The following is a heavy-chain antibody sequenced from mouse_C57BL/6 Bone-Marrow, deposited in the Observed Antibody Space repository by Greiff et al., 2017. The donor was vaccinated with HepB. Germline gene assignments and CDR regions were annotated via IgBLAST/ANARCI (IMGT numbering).Heavy chain of an antibody. D-gene: IGHD1-1*01. CDR3: ARHPYYYGSSPYYYAMDY. V-gene: IGHV5-9*01. Sequence: EVKLMESGGGLVKPGGSLKLSCAASGFTFSSYTMSWVRQTPEKRLEWVATISGGGGNTYYPDSVKGRFTISRDNAKNTLYLQMSSLRSEDTALYYCARHPYYYGSSPYYYAMDYWGQGTSVTVSS. CDR2: ISGGGGNT. CDR1: GFTFSSYT. J-gene: IGHJ4*01.